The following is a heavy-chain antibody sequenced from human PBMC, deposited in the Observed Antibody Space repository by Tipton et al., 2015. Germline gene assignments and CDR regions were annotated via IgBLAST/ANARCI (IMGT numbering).Heavy chain of an antibody. D-gene: IGHD6-19*01. J-gene: IGHJ4*02. V-gene: IGHV3-23*01. CDR3: AKRAVAGIPFHY. CDR1: GFIFSRYA. Sequence: GSLRLSCSASGFIFSRYAMSWVRQAPGKGLEWVSGLSGSGTGTYYADSVKGRFSISRDSKNTLYLQMNSLRADDTAVYYCAKRAVAGIPFHYWGQGTLVTVSS. CDR2: LSGSGTGT.